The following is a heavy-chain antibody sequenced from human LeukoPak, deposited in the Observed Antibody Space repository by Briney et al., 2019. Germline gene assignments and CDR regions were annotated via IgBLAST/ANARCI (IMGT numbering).Heavy chain of an antibody. CDR3: AKDRCSGGSCYFDY. CDR1: GFTFSSYA. V-gene: IGHV3-23*01. J-gene: IGHJ4*02. CDR2: ISGSGGST. D-gene: IGHD2-15*01. Sequence: GGSLRLSCAASGFTFSSYAMSWVRQAPGKGLEWVSGISGSGGSTYYADSVKGRFTISRDNSKNTLYLQMNSLRAEDTAVYHCAKDRCSGGSCYFDYWGQGTLVTVSS.